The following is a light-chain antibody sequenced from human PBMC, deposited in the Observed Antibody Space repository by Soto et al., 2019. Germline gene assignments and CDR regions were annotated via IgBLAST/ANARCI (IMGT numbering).Light chain of an antibody. J-gene: IGKJ1*01. V-gene: IGKV3-20*01. Sequence: IVLTQSPGTLSLSPGERATLSCRASQSVSSSYLAWYQQKPGQAPRLLIYGASGRATGIPDRFSGSRSGTDFTLTISRLEPEDFAVYYCQQYGSLWTFGQGTKVDIK. CDR3: QQYGSLWT. CDR1: QSVSSSY. CDR2: GAS.